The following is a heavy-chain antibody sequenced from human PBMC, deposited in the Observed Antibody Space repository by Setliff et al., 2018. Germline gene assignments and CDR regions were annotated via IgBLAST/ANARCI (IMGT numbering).Heavy chain of an antibody. CDR3: ARRGDSGGFDS. J-gene: IGHJ4*02. Sequence: GSLRLSCAASGSMFSRYAMSWVRQAPGRGLEWVSSFSGDYNNTYYKDSVKGRFTISRDNSKNTLHLQMNSLKDEDTALYYCARRGDSGGFDSWGQGTLVTVSS. CDR2: FSGDYNNT. V-gene: IGHV3-23*01. D-gene: IGHD3-22*01. CDR1: GSMFSRYA.